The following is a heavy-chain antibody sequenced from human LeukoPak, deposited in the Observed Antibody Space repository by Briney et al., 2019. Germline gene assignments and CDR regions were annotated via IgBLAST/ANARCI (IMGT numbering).Heavy chain of an antibody. CDR2: VYYTGST. Sequence: SETLSLACTVSGGSISSYYWTWIRQPPGKGLEWIGYVYYTGSTNYNPSLRSRVTISLDTSRNQFSLKLASVTAADTAIYYCARTSWGYAFDIWGQGTKVTVSS. CDR3: ARTSWGYAFDI. CDR1: GGSISSYY. J-gene: IGHJ3*02. D-gene: IGHD3-16*01. V-gene: IGHV4-59*01.